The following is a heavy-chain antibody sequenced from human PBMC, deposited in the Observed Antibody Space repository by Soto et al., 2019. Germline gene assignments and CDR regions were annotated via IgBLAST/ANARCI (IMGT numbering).Heavy chain of an antibody. CDR3: AKEMYPRTVLDSSSPWGDY. CDR2: MSYAGTYK. Sequence: GGSLRLSCAVSGFTFSDYGMHWVRQAPGKGLEWVAVMSYAGTYKYYADSVKGRFTISRDLSGNTLFLQMNSLRLEDTAVYFCAKEMYPRTVLDSSSPWGDYWGQGXLVTVSS. CDR1: GFTFSDYG. D-gene: IGHD6-6*01. V-gene: IGHV3-30*18. J-gene: IGHJ4*02.